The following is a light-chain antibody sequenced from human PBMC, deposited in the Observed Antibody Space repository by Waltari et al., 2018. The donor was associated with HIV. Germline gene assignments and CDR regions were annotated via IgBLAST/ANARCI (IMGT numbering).Light chain of an antibody. Sequence: QSALTQPRSVSGSPGQSVTISCTGTNSDVGAYKYVSWYQQHRGKAPQLMIYDVSKRASGVPDRFSGSKSGDTASLTISGLQAEDEGDYYCCSYATRYTWVFGGGTKLTVL. CDR1: NSDVGAYKY. CDR2: DVS. J-gene: IGLJ3*02. V-gene: IGLV2-11*01. CDR3: CSYATRYTWV.